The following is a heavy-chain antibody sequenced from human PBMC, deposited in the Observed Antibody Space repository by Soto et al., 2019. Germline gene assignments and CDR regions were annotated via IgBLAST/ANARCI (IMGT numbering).Heavy chain of an antibody. CDR3: ARAYSDAFDI. J-gene: IGHJ3*02. CDR2: VSSSGNGI. V-gene: IGHV3-11*01. Sequence: QVQLVESGGGLVKPGGSLRLSCAASGFTFSDYYMTWIRQAPGKGLEWVSYVSSSGNGIYYADSVKGRFTISRDNAKNSLYLQMSSLRGEDTAVYYCARAYSDAFDIWGQGTMVTVSS. D-gene: IGHD2-15*01. CDR1: GFTFSDYY.